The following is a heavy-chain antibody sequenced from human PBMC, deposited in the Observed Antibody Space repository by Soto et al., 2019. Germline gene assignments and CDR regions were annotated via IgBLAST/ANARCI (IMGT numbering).Heavy chain of an antibody. CDR3: AKHGVWFGEPVTPTGS. CDR2: ISGSGGST. V-gene: IGHV3-23*01. Sequence: EVQLLESGGGLVQPGGSLRLSCAASGFTFSSYAMSWVRQAPGKGLEWVSAISGSGGSTYYADSVKGRFTISRDNSKNPLYLQMNSLRAEDTAVYYCAKHGVWFGEPVTPTGSWGQGTLVTVSS. CDR1: GFTFSSYA. D-gene: IGHD3-10*01. J-gene: IGHJ5*02.